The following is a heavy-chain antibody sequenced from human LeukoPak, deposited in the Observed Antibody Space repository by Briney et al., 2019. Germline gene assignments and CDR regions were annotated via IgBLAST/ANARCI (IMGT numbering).Heavy chain of an antibody. D-gene: IGHD3-3*01. CDR3: AKDQGVTVFGVVLL. CDR2: ISNSGGST. Sequence: GSLRLSCAASGFTFSSYAMSWVRQAPGKGLEWVSSISNSGGSTYYADSVKGRFTISRDNSRNTLYLQMNSLRAEDTALYYCAKDQGVTVFGVVLLWGQGTLVTVSS. CDR1: GFTFSSYA. V-gene: IGHV3-23*01. J-gene: IGHJ4*02.